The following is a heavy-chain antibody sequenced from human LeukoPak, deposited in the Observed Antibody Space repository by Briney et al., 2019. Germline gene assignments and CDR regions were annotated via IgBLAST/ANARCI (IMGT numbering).Heavy chain of an antibody. CDR2: IRYDGSNK. Sequence: PGGSLRLSCAASGFHFSSYCMHWVRQAPGKGLEGVAFIRYDGSNKYYADSVKGRFTISRDNSKNTLYLQMNSLRAEDTAVYYCAKDFRPYCSSTSCPEYFQHWGQGTLVTVSS. CDR3: AKDFRPYCSSTSCPEYFQH. D-gene: IGHD2-2*01. J-gene: IGHJ1*01. CDR1: GFHFSSYC. V-gene: IGHV3-30*02.